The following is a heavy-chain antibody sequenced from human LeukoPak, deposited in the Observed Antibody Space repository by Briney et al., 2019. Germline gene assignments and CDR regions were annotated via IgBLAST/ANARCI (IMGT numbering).Heavy chain of an antibody. J-gene: IGHJ5*02. CDR3: AREDSSSWYVVGWFDP. CDR2: TYYRSKRYN. V-gene: IGHV6-1*01. Sequence: SQTLSLTCAISGDSVSSNSAAWNWLRQSPSRGLEWLRRTYYRSKRYNDYAVSVKSRITINPDTSKNQFSLQLNSVTPEDTAAYYCAREDSSSWYVVGWFDPWGQGTLVTVSS. CDR1: GDSVSSNSAA. D-gene: IGHD6-13*01.